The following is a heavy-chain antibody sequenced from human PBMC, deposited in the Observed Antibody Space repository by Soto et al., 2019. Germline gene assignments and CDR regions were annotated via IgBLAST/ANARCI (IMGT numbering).Heavy chain of an antibody. CDR1: GFTFSSYA. D-gene: IGHD6-19*01. Sequence: GGSLRLSCAASGFTFSSYAMSWVRQAPGKGLEWVSATINSGVSAYYADSVRGRFTISRDNSKNTLYLQMNSLRAEDTAVYYCAKDKMEQWMVAGYFDYWGQGALVTVSS. V-gene: IGHV3-23*01. CDR3: AKDKMEQWMVAGYFDY. J-gene: IGHJ4*02. CDR2: TINSGVSA.